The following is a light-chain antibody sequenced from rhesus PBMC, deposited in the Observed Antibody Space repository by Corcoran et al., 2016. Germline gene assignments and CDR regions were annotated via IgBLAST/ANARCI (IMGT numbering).Light chain of an antibody. CDR2: KAS. V-gene: IGKV1-22*01. J-gene: IGKJ3*01. CDR1: QGISSW. Sequence: DIQMTQSPSSLSASVGDTVTITCRASQGISSWLAWYQQKPGKAPKLLIYKASSVQSGVPSRFSGSGSGTDFTLTISSLQSEYFATYYCQQYSSRPFTFGPGTKLDIK. CDR3: QQYSSRPFT.